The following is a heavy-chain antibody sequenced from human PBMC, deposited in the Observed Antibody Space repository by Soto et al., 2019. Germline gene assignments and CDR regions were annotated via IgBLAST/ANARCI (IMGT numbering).Heavy chain of an antibody. CDR1: GGSIGSSSYY. CDR2: IYYSGST. D-gene: IGHD3-10*01. Sequence: SATLSLTCTVSGGSIGSSSYYWGWIRQPPGKGLEWIGSIYYSGSTYYNPSLKSRVTISVDTSKNQFSLKLSSVTAADTAVYYCAREMRRWGSGSSHRIWGQGTMIT. V-gene: IGHV4-39*01. CDR3: AREMRRWGSGSSHRI. J-gene: IGHJ3*02.